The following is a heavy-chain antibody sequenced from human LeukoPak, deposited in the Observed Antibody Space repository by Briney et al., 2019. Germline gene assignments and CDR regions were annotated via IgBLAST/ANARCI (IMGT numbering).Heavy chain of an antibody. CDR3: ERRDSRENAFEI. D-gene: IGHD6-13*01. V-gene: IGHV4-59*01. CDR2: IYYSGST. CDR1: GGSISSYY. J-gene: IGHJ3*02. Sequence: SETLSLTCTVSGGSISSYYWSWLRQPPGRGLEWIGYIYYSGSTNYNPSLKSRVTISVDTSKNQFSLKLSSVPAAATAVSYCERRDSRENAFEIWGQRTMVPVSS.